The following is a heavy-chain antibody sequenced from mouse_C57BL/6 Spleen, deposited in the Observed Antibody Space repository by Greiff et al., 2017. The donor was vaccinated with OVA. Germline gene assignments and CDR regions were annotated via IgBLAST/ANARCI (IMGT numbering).Heavy chain of an antibody. CDR3: ARDYYGSSYHFAY. J-gene: IGHJ3*01. V-gene: IGHV1-7*01. Sequence: QVQLKESGAELAKPGASVKLSCKASGYTFTSYWMHWVKQRPGQGLEWIGYINPSSGYTKYNQKFKDKATLTADKSSSTTYMQLSSLTYEDSAVYYCARDYYGSSYHFAYWGQGTLVTVSA. CDR1: GYTFTSYW. CDR2: INPSSGYT. D-gene: IGHD1-1*01.